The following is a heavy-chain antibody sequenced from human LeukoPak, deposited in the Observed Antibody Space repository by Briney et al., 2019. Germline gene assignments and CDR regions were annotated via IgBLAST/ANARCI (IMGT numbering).Heavy chain of an antibody. Sequence: GGSLRLSCAASGFTFSNHWMHWVRQAPGKGLVWVSRINSDGGTTTYADSVKGRFTISRDNAKNTLYLQMNSLRAEDTAVYYCADPTFDSWGQGTLVTVSS. CDR1: GFTFSNHW. J-gene: IGHJ4*02. V-gene: IGHV3-74*01. CDR2: INSDGGTT. CDR3: ADPTFDS.